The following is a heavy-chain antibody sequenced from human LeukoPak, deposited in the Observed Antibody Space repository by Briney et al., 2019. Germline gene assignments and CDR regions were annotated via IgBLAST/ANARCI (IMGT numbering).Heavy chain of an antibody. J-gene: IGHJ4*02. D-gene: IGHD5-18*01. V-gene: IGHV4-34*01. Sequence: SETLSRTCAVYGGSFSGYYWSWIRRPPGKGLEWIGEINHSGSTNYNPSLKSRVTISVDTSKNQFSLKLSSVTAADTAVYYCARGAVRIQLWLRKYYFDYWGQGTLVTVSS. CDR3: ARGAVRIQLWLRKYYFDY. CDR1: GGSFSGYY. CDR2: INHSGST.